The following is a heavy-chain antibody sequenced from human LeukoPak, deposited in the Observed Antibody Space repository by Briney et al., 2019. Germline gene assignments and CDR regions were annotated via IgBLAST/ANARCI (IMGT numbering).Heavy chain of an antibody. J-gene: IGHJ5*02. Sequence: GGSLRLSCAASGFTFSSYSMNWVRQAPGKGLEWVSYISGSSSTIYYADSVKGRFTISRDNAKNSLYLRMNSLRAEDTAVYYCARVALAYCGGDCYSGNWFDPWGQGTLVTVSS. CDR2: ISGSSSTI. D-gene: IGHD2-21*02. CDR3: ARVALAYCGGDCYSGNWFDP. V-gene: IGHV3-48*01. CDR1: GFTFSSYS.